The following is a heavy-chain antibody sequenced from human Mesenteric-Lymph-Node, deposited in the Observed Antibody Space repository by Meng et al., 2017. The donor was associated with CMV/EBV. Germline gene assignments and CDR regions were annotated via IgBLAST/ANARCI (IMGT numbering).Heavy chain of an antibody. CDR2: INPSGGST. V-gene: IGHV1-46*01. Sequence: KASGYNFTSYYMHWVRQAPGQGLEWMGIINPSGGSTSYAQKFQGRVTMTRDTSTSTVHMELSSLRSEDTAVYYCARDPYSSSWYDYWGQGTLVTVSS. CDR3: ARDPYSSSWYDY. J-gene: IGHJ4*02. D-gene: IGHD6-13*01. CDR1: GYNFTSYY.